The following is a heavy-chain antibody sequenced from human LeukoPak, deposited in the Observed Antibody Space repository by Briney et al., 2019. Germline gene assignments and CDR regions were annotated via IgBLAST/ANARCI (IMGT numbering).Heavy chain of an antibody. CDR2: ISGSGGST. J-gene: IGHJ4*02. CDR1: GFTFSSYA. V-gene: IGHV3-23*01. D-gene: IGHD2-15*01. CDR3: AKDSTSVVVAATPGIY. Sequence: GGSLRLSCAASGFTFSSYAMSWDRQAPGKGLEWVSAISGSGGSTYYADSVKGRFTISRDNSKNTLYLQMNSLRAEDTAVYYCAKDSTSVVVAATPGIYWGQGTLVTVSS.